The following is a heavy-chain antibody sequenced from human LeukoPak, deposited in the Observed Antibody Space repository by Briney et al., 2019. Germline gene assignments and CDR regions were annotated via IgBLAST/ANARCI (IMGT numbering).Heavy chain of an antibody. CDR3: AREGVAATGLDY. CDR1: GGTFSSYA. CDR2: IIPIFGTA. D-gene: IGHD6-13*01. J-gene: IGHJ4*02. Sequence: ASVKVSCKASGGTFSSYAISWVRQAPGQGLEWMGGIIPIFGTANYAQKFQGRVTITADESTSTAYMELSSLRSEDTAVYYCAREGVAATGLDYWGQGTLVTVSS. V-gene: IGHV1-69*13.